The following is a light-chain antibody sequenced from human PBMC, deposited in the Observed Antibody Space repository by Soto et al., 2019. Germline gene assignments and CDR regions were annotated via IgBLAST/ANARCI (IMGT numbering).Light chain of an antibody. CDR1: QNINNW. CDR2: DAS. V-gene: IGKV1-5*01. J-gene: IGKJ3*01. CDR3: QQYNHS. Sequence: DIQMTQSPSTLSASVGDRVSITCRTSQNINNWLAWYQLKPGKAPKLLIYDASSLESGVPSRFSGSGAGTELTLTISSLQTDDLATYSCQQYNHSFGPGTKVDIK.